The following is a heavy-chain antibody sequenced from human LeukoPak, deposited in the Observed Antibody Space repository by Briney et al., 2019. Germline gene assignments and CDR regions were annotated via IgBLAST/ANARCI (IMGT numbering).Heavy chain of an antibody. CDR2: IKSKGDGETT. Sequence: GGSLRLSCAASGFTFSNAWMSWVRQAPGKGLEWVGRIKSKGDGETTDNAAPVKGRFTMSRDDSKATLYLQMNYLEAEDTAVYYCTTDLGLTMIRGVIVNWGQGTLVTVSS. J-gene: IGHJ4*02. V-gene: IGHV3-15*01. D-gene: IGHD3-10*01. CDR3: TTDLGLTMIRGVIVN. CDR1: GFTFSNAW.